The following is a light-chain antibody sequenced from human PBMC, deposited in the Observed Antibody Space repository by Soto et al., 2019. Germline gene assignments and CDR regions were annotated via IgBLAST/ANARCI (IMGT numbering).Light chain of an antibody. J-gene: IGLJ1*01. V-gene: IGLV2-14*01. CDR3: TSYSTTTRYV. Sequence: QSALTQPASVSGSPGQSITISCTGTSADIGGYDRVSWYQQHPGQAPKLMIYGVTNRPSGVSNRFSGSKSGNTASLTISGLQTEDETDYYCTSYSTTTRYVFGPRTKVTVL. CDR2: GVT. CDR1: SADIGGYDR.